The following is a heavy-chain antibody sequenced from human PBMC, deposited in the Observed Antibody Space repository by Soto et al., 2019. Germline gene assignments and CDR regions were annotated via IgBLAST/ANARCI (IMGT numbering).Heavy chain of an antibody. V-gene: IGHV4-4*02. Sequence: QVQLQESGPGLVKPSGTLSLTCAVSGGSISSSNCWSWVRQPPGKGLEWIGEIYHSGSTNFNPSLKSRVTISVDKSKNQFSLKLNPVTAAYTAVYYCARVSGSYYYGMDVWGQGTTVTVSS. J-gene: IGHJ6*02. CDR1: GGSISSSNC. CDR2: IYHSGST. CDR3: ARVSGSYYYGMDV.